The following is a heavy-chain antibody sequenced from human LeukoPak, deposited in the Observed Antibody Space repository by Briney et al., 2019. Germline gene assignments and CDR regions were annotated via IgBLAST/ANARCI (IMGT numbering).Heavy chain of an antibody. CDR1: DGSISTYY. J-gene: IGHJ4*02. CDR2: IYYNEST. Sequence: SEALSLTCTVSDGSISTYYWSWIRQPVGKGLEWIGYIYYNESTNYNPSVKSRVTISADTSKNQFSLKLRSVTAADTAVYYCARGRWLVNYWGQGTLVTVSS. D-gene: IGHD6-19*01. V-gene: IGHV4-59*01. CDR3: ARGRWLVNY.